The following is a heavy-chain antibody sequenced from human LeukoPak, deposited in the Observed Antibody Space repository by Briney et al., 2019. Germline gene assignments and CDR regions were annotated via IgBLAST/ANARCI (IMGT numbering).Heavy chain of an antibody. Sequence: PSETLSLTCTVSGGSISSYYWSWIRQPPGKGLEWIGYIYYSGSTNYNPSLKSRVTISVDTSKNQLSLKLSSVTAADTAVYYCAGSMGSSWYWFDPWGQGTLVTVSS. CDR2: IYYSGST. D-gene: IGHD6-13*01. V-gene: IGHV4-59*01. J-gene: IGHJ5*02. CDR1: GGSISSYY. CDR3: AGSMGSSWYWFDP.